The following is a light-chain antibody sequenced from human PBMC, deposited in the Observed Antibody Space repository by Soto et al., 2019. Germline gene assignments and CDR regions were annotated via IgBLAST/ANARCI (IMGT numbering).Light chain of an antibody. V-gene: IGKV3-15*01. J-gene: IGKJ4*01. CDR3: QQYNNLSLT. CDR2: GAS. CDR1: QSISSD. Sequence: ETVMTQSPATLSVSPGYRATLGCRASQSISSDLDWYQQKPGQAPRLLIYGASTKATGNPASFSGSGSGAEFTLTRRRLQSVDFAVYYCQQYNNLSLTFGGRAQGEIK.